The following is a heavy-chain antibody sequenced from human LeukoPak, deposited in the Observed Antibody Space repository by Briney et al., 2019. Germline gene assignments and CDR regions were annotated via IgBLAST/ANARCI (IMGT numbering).Heavy chain of an antibody. CDR1: GFSFSSYS. CDR3: ARDLDTSGYSFDY. V-gene: IGHV3-48*02. J-gene: IGHJ4*02. Sequence: GGSLSLSSAASGFSFSSYSMNWVRQAPGKGLEWVSYISGSSRVIYYADSVKGRFTISRDNAKNSLYLQMNSLRDDDTAVYHCARDLDTSGYSFDYWGQGTLVTVSS. CDR2: ISGSSRVI. D-gene: IGHD3-22*01.